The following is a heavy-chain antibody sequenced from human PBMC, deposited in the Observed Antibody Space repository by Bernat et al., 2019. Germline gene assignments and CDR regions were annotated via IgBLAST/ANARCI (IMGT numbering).Heavy chain of an antibody. J-gene: IGHJ4*02. V-gene: IGHV4-4*07. CDR2: IYSSGNT. D-gene: IGHD3-9*01. CDR1: GGSISSYY. CDR3: AREGSHFDLDY. Sequence: QVRLQESGPGLVKPSETLSLTCTVSGGSISSYYWSWIRRPAGKGLEWIGRIYSSGNTNYNPSLKCRITMSLDTSENQFSLRLGSVTAADTAVYYCAREGSHFDLDYWGQGTLVTVSS.